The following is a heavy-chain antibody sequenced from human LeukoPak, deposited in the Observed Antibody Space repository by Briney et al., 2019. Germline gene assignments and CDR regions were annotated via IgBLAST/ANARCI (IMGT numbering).Heavy chain of an antibody. CDR2: IYYSGST. CDR3: ARDYGSGSSFFDF. Sequence: SETLSLTCTVSGASISSASYYWNWIRQHPGKGLEWIGYIYYSGSTYYNPSLKSRVTISVDTSKNQFSLKLSSVTAADTAVYYCARDYGSGSSFFDFWGQGTLVTVSS. J-gene: IGHJ4*02. CDR1: GASISSASYY. V-gene: IGHV4-31*03. D-gene: IGHD3-10*01.